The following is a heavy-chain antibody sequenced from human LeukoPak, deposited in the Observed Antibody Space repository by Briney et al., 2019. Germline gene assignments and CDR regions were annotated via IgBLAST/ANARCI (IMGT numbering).Heavy chain of an antibody. Sequence: ASVKVSCKASGYTFTSYDINWVRQATGQGLEWMGWMNPNSGNTGYAQKFQGRVTMTRNTSISTAYMELSSLRSEGTAVYYCARSLAYYDFWSGYQNYYYYYGMDVWGQGTTVTVSS. CDR3: ARSLAYYDFWSGYQNYYYYYGMDV. V-gene: IGHV1-8*01. CDR2: MNPNSGNT. D-gene: IGHD3-3*01. J-gene: IGHJ6*02. CDR1: GYTFTSYD.